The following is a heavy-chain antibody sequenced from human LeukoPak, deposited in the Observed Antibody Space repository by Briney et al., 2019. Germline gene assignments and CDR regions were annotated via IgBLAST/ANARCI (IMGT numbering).Heavy chain of an antibody. CDR3: ARGGAYCSGGSCYSGAFDI. CDR1: GFTFSDYG. D-gene: IGHD2-15*01. CDR2: INSDGSST. V-gene: IGHV3-74*01. J-gene: IGHJ3*02. Sequence: GGSLRLSCAASGFTFSDYGMSWVRQAPGKGLVWVSRINSDGSSTSYADSVKGRFTISRDNAKNTLYLQMNSLRAEDTAVYYCARGGAYCSGGSCYSGAFDIWGQGTMVTVSS.